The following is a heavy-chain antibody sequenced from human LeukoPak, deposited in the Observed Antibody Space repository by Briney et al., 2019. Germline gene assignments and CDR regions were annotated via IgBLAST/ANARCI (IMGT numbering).Heavy chain of an antibody. CDR3: VRGGPNRSGWTLDY. Sequence: ASVKVSCKASGYTFTNYAIHRVRQAPGQRLEWMGWFNSDTGDTHYSQNFQGRVIITRDTSASTAYMELSSLRPEDTAVFFCVRGGPNRSGWTLDYWGQGTLVTVSS. J-gene: IGHJ4*02. D-gene: IGHD6-19*01. CDR1: GYTFTNYA. CDR2: FNSDTGDT. V-gene: IGHV1-3*01.